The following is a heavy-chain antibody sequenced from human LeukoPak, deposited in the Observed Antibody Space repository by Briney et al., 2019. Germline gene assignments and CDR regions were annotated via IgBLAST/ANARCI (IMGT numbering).Heavy chain of an antibody. V-gene: IGHV3-21*01. D-gene: IGHD2-15*01. CDR3: ARDIGKDFDY. J-gene: IGHJ4*02. Sequence: GGSLRVSCAASGFTFSSYSMNWVRQAPGKGLEWVSSISSSSSYIYYADSVKGRFTISRDNAKNSLYLQMNSLRAEDTAVYYCARDIGKDFDYWGQGTLVTVSS. CDR2: ISSSSSYI. CDR1: GFTFSSYS.